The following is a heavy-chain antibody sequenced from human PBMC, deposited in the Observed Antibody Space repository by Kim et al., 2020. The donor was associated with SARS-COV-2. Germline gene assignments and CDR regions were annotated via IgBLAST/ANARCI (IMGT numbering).Heavy chain of an antibody. J-gene: IGHJ3*02. D-gene: IGHD3-10*01. V-gene: IGHV4-59*08. CDR2: MSYSGNT. Sequence: SETLSLTCTVSGGSISSYSWSLVRQPPGKGLEWIGYMSYSGNTNYDPSLKSRVTISVDTSKNQFSLKMRSVTAADTAVYYCARHGGESMIRGVLGAFDIWGQGTMVTVSS. CDR3: ARHGGESMIRGVLGAFDI. CDR1: GGSISSYS.